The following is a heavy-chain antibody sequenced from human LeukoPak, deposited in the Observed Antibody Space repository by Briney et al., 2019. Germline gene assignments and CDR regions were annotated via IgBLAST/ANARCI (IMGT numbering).Heavy chain of an antibody. J-gene: IGHJ5*02. CDR2: ISSSSSYI. CDR3: ARVRGGARLLNWFDP. CDR1: GFTFNSYS. D-gene: IGHD1-26*01. V-gene: IGHV3-21*01. Sequence: PGGSLRLSCAASGFTFNSYSMNWVRQAPGKGLEWVSSISSSSSYIYYADSVKGRFTISRDNAKNSLYLQMNSLRAEDTAVYYCARVRGGARLLNWFDPWGQGTLVTVSS.